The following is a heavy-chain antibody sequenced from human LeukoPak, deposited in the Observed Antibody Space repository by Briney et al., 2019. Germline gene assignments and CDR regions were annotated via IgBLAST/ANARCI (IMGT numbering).Heavy chain of an antibody. V-gene: IGHV3-7*01. Sequence: PGGSLRLSCAASGFTFSSYWMSWVRQAPGKGLEWVANIKQDGSEKYYVDSVKGRFTISRDNAKNSLYLQMNSLRAEDTAVYYCARFYDSSGYYFAAPGYWGQGTLVTVSS. D-gene: IGHD3-22*01. J-gene: IGHJ4*02. CDR1: GFTFSSYW. CDR3: ARFYDSSGYYFAAPGY. CDR2: IKQDGSEK.